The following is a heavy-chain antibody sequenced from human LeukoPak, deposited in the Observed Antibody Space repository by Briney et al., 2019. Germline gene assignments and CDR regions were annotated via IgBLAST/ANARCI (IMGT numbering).Heavy chain of an antibody. Sequence: SETLSLTCAVSGGSISSGGYSWSWIRQPPGKGLEWIGYIYHSGSTYYNPSLKSRVTISVDRSKNQFSLKLSSVTAADTAVYYCASGYSSSWYHQFDYWGQGTLATVSS. CDR3: ASGYSSSWYHQFDY. D-gene: IGHD6-13*01. V-gene: IGHV4-30-2*01. CDR2: IYHSGST. CDR1: GGSISSGGYS. J-gene: IGHJ4*02.